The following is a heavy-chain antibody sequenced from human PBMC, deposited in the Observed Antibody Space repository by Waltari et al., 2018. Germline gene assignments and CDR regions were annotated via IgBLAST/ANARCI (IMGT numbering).Heavy chain of an antibody. D-gene: IGHD4-17*01. CDR3: ARVFVYGANSGKRPMDV. Sequence: EVQMVESGGGLVQPGGSLRLSCAASGFTFGSYWMTWVRQAPGKGMWWVANIKQDGSENYYVDAVKGRITISRDDAKNSLYLQMNSLRNEDTAVYFCARVFVYGANSGKRPMDVWGKGTTVTVSS. J-gene: IGHJ6*03. CDR1: GFTFGSYW. CDR2: IKQDGSEN. V-gene: IGHV3-7*01.